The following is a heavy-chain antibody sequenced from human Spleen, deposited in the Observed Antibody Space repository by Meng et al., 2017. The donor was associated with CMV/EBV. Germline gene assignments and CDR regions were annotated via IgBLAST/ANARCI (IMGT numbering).Heavy chain of an antibody. V-gene: IGHV2-5*02. Sequence: ITLRASGPTLVKPTHTLTLTCTVSWFSLSTSGVGVGWIRQPPGKALEWLALIYWDDDKRYSPSLRNRLAISKDTSKNQVVLTMTNMDPVDTATYYCAHRILSRGFDPWGQGTLVTVSS. CDR2: IYWDDDK. CDR1: WFSLSTSGVG. D-gene: IGHD2-15*01. J-gene: IGHJ5*02. CDR3: AHRILSRGFDP.